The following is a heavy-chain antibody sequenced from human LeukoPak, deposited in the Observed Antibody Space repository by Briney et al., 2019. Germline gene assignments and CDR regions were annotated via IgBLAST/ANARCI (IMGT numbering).Heavy chain of an antibody. J-gene: IGHJ4*02. CDR3: ARDLNWGFDY. CDR1: GFTFSSHS. CDR2: IRSSSSSI. D-gene: IGHD7-27*01. V-gene: IGHV3-48*02. Sequence: GGSLRLSRAASGFTFSSHSMKWVRQAPGKGLEWISYIRSSSSSIFYADSVKGRFTISTDNARNSLYLQMNSLRDEDTAVYYCARDLNWGFDYWGQGILVTVSS.